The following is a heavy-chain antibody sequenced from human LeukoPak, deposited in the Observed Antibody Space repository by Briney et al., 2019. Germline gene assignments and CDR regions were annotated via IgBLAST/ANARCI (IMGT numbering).Heavy chain of an antibody. Sequence: GGSLGLSCAASGFTFTNYWMTWVRQAPGKGLEFVVNINQDEGVKNYVDSVKGRFTISRDNAENSLHLQMNSLRVEDTAVYYCARDPGSSAFDYWGQGTLVTVSS. CDR2: INQDEGVK. J-gene: IGHJ4*02. V-gene: IGHV3-7*01. CDR3: ARDPGSSAFDY. CDR1: GFTFTNYW. D-gene: IGHD5/OR15-5a*01.